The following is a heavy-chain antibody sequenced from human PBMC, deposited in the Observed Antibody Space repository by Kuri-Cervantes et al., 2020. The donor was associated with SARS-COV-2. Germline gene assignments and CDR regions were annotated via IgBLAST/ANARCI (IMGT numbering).Heavy chain of an antibody. CDR3: ARVPRSSSWTPPYYYYGMDV. CDR1: GYTFTGYY. J-gene: IGHJ6*02. Sequence: ASVKVSCKASGYTFTGYYMHWVRQAPGQGLEWMGWINPNSGGTNYAQKFQGRVTMTRDTSISTAYMELRSLRSDDTAVYYCARVPRSSSWTPPYYYYGMDVWGQGTTVT. D-gene: IGHD6-13*01. CDR2: INPNSGGT. V-gene: IGHV1-2*02.